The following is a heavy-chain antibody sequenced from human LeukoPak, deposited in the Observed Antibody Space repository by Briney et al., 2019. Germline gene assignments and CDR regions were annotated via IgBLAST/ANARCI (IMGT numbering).Heavy chain of an antibody. D-gene: IGHD1-26*01. J-gene: IGHJ3*02. CDR3: ARDRWELPDAFDI. Sequence: GGSLRLSCAASGFTFSTYPMHWVRQAPGKGLEWVAVMSFDGDSEYYSDSVRGRFTVSRDNAKSTLYLQMNSLRPEDTAVYYCARDRWELPDAFDIWGQGTMVTVSS. V-gene: IGHV3-30-3*01. CDR2: MSFDGDSE. CDR1: GFTFSTYP.